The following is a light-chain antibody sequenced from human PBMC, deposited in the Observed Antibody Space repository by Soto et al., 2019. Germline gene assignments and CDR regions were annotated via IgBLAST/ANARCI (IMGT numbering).Light chain of an antibody. V-gene: IGKV1-27*01. J-gene: IGKJ4*01. CDR3: QKCKVAPFT. CDR2: AAS. Sequence: ILMTQSPSSLSAFFGDRVTITCRASQDIGNFLAWYQQKPGKVPKLLIYAASTLQSGVPSRFSGSGSGTDFTLTISSLQPEDVATYYCQKCKVAPFTFGGGTKVDI. CDR1: QDIGNF.